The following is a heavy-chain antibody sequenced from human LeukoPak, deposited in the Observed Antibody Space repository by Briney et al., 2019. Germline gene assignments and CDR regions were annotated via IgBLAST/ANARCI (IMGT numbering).Heavy chain of an antibody. Sequence: ASVKVSCKASGCTFTGYYMHWVRQAPGQGLEWMGWINPNSGGTNYAQKFQGRVTMTRDTSISTAYMELSRLRSDDTAVYYCARDFYMITFGGVTHLGVWFDPWGQGTLVTVSS. CDR1: GCTFTGYY. V-gene: IGHV1-2*02. J-gene: IGHJ5*02. CDR3: ARDFYMITFGGVTHLGVWFDP. CDR2: INPNSGGT. D-gene: IGHD3-16*01.